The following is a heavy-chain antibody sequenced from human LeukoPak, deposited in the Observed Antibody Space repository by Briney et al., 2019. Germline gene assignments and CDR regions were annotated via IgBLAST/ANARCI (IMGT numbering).Heavy chain of an antibody. CDR2: INSDGSRT. J-gene: IGHJ6*03. D-gene: IGHD1-26*01. Sequence: GGPLRLSCAASGFTFSSYWMHWVRQAPGKGLVWVSRINSDGSRTYYADSVKGRFTISRGNAQNSLYLHMSSLRAEDTAVYYCARDPYSGGYGDDYYYYMDVWGKGTTVTISS. V-gene: IGHV3-74*01. CDR1: GFTFSSYW. CDR3: ARDPYSGGYGDDYYYYMDV.